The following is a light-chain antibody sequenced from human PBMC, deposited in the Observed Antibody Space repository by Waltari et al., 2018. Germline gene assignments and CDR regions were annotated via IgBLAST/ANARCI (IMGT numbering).Light chain of an antibody. V-gene: IGKV3-11*01. Sequence: EILLTQSPATLSSSPGERATLSCRASQSVSNYLAWYQQKPGQAPRLLISDASNRATVIPARFSGSGSGTDFTLTISILEPEDFAVYYCQHRRNWQGTFGPGTKVDI. J-gene: IGKJ3*01. CDR3: QHRRNWQGT. CDR2: DAS. CDR1: QSVSNY.